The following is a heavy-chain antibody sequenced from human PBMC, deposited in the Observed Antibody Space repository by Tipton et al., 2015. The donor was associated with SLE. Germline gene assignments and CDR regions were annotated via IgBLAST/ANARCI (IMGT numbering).Heavy chain of an antibody. J-gene: IGHJ6*03. D-gene: IGHD1-26*01. CDR1: GGSISSYY. CDR3: ASIVGATHYYYYMDV. CDR2: IYTSGST. V-gene: IGHV4-4*08. Sequence: TLSLTCTVSGGSISSYYWSWIRQPPGKGLEWIGYIYTSGSTNYNPSLKSRVTISVDTSKNQFSLKLSSVTAADTAVYYCASIVGATHYYYYMDVWGKGTTVTVSS.